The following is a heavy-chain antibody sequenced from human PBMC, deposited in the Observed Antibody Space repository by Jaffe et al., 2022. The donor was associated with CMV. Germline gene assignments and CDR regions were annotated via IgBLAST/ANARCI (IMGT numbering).Heavy chain of an antibody. CDR1: GFTLSDHH. CDR2: ISTSGSTI. Sequence: QVQLVESGGGLVKPGGSLRLSCAASGFTLSDHHMSWFRQAPGKGLEWVSYISTSGSTIYYADSVRGRFTISRDNAENSLYLQMNSLRAEDTAVFYCARQYSGYDFGEGFGLDIWGQGTMVTVSS. CDR3: ARQYSGYDFGEGFGLDI. J-gene: IGHJ3*02. V-gene: IGHV3-11*01. D-gene: IGHD5-12*01.